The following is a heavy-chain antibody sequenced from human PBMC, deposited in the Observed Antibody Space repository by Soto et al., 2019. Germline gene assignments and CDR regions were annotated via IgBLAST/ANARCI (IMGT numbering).Heavy chain of an antibody. J-gene: IGHJ6*02. CDR2: ILHDGSAE. Sequence: PXVSLRLSCAASGFTFTSYGMHWVRQAPGKGLEWMALILHDGSAEYYADSVKGRFTISRDNSKNTLYLQMNSLRAEDTAVYYCARSRDGYSFYFYYGMDGWGQGTTVTSP. CDR1: GFTFTSYG. CDR3: ARSRDGYSFYFYYGMDG. D-gene: IGHD4-4*01. V-gene: IGHV3-30*03.